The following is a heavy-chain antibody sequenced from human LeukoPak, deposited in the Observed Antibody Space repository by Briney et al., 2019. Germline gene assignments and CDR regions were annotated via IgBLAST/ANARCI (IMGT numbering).Heavy chain of an antibody. Sequence: ASVKVSCKTSGYTFSDYYLHWVRQAPGQGLEWMGWINPSSGGTKYVQKFQGRVTMTRDTSISTGYMELSRLRSDDTAVYYCARPIRGSYVEDAFDMWDQGTMVTVSA. D-gene: IGHD1-26*01. J-gene: IGHJ3*02. CDR1: GYTFSDYY. CDR3: ARPIRGSYVEDAFDM. CDR2: INPSSGGT. V-gene: IGHV1-2*02.